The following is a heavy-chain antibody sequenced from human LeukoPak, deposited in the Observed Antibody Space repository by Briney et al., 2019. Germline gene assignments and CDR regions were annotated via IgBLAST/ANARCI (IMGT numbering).Heavy chain of an antibody. CDR1: GGSISSYY. CDR2: IYYSGST. V-gene: IGHV4-59*01. CDR3: ARGEATSEYYFDY. Sequence: SETLSLTCTVSGGSISSYYWSWIRQPPGKGLEWIGYIYYSGSTNYNPSLKSRVTISVDTSKNQFSLKLSSVTAADTAVYFCARGEATSEYYFDYWGQGTLVTVSS. D-gene: IGHD3-16*01. J-gene: IGHJ4*02.